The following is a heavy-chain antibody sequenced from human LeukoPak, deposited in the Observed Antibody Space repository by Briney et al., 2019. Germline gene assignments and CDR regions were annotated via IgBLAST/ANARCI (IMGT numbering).Heavy chain of an antibody. CDR3: ARCITIFGVVIDYYYMDV. V-gene: IGHV4-30-4*08. CDR2: IYYSGST. CDR1: GGPISSGDYY. J-gene: IGHJ6*03. D-gene: IGHD3-3*01. Sequence: SQTLSLTCTVSGGPISSGDYYWSWIRQPPGKGLEWIGYIYYSGSTYYNPSLKSRVTISVDTSKNQFSLKLSSVTAADTAVYYCARCITIFGVVIDYYYMDVWGKGTTVTVSS.